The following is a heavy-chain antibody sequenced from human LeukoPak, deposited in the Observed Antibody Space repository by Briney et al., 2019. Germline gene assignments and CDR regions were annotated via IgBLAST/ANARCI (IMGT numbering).Heavy chain of an antibody. CDR3: ARGSVAGNYYYYGMDV. CDR2: ISSSGSTI. Sequence: GGSLRLPCAASGFTFSSYEMNWVRQAPGKGLEWVSYISSSGSTIYYADSVKGRFTISRDNAKNSLYLQMNSLRAGDTAVYYCARGSVAGNYYYYGMDVWGQGTTVTVSS. J-gene: IGHJ6*02. D-gene: IGHD6-19*01. CDR1: GFTFSSYE. V-gene: IGHV3-48*03.